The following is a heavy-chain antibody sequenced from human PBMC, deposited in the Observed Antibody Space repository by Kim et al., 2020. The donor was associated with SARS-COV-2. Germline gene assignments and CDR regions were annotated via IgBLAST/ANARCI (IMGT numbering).Heavy chain of an antibody. CDR3: ARDQYYDFWSGHKAFDI. J-gene: IGHJ3*02. Sequence: GGSLRLSCVASGFSVSTNYMSWVRQAPGKGLEWVSIMYSGGSTYYADSVKGRFTISRDHYKNTLYLQMSSLRVEDSAVYYCARDQYYDFWSGHKAFDIWGQGTLITVSS. D-gene: IGHD3-3*01. V-gene: IGHV3-66*01. CDR2: MYSGGST. CDR1: GFSVSTNY.